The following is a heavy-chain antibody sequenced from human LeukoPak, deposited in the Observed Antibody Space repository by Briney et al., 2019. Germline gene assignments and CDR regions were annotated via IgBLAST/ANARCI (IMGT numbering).Heavy chain of an antibody. D-gene: IGHD3-10*01. V-gene: IGHV3-23*01. CDR2: ISGSGAST. CDR3: AKDDYYGSGSIGYFDY. CDR1: GFAFSTYA. Sequence: GGSLRLSCAASGFAFSTYAMSWVRQAPGKGLEWVSTISGSGASTYYADSVKGRFTISRDNSRTTLYLQMNSLRAEDTALYYCAKDDYYGSGSIGYFDYWGQGTLVTVSS. J-gene: IGHJ4*02.